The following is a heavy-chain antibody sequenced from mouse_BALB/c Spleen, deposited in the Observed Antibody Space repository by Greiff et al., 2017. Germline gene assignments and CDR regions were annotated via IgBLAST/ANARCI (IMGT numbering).Heavy chain of an antibody. CDR2: IYPGDGST. Sequence: QVQLQQSGPELVKPGVLVKISCKASGYTFTSYDINWVKQRPGQGLEWIGWIYPGDGSTKYNEKFKGKATLTADKSSSTAYMQLSSLTSENSAVYCCARSYDFPWYFDVWGAGTTVTVSS. J-gene: IGHJ1*01. V-gene: IGHV1S56*01. D-gene: IGHD2-4*01. CDR1: GYTFTSYD. CDR3: ARSYDFPWYFDV.